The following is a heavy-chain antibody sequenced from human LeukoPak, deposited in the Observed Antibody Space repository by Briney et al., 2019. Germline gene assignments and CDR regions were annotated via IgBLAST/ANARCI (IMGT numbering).Heavy chain of an antibody. V-gene: IGHV4-34*01. Sequence: PSETLSLTCAVYGGSFSGYYWSWIRQPPGKGLEWIGEINHSGSTNYNPSLKSRVTISVDTSKNQFSLKLSSVTAADTAVYYCAKDRRGTVVRGPIMQTRDYYFEYWGQGTLVTVSS. CDR3: AKDRRGTVVRGPIMQTRDYYFEY. CDR2: INHSGST. D-gene: IGHD3-10*01. J-gene: IGHJ4*02. CDR1: GGSFSGYY.